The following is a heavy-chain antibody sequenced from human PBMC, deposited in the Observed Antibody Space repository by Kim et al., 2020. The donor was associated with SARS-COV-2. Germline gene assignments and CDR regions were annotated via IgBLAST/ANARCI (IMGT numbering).Heavy chain of an antibody. CDR3: ATSRLAVAGTTFDY. V-gene: IGHV1-24*01. CDR2: FDPEDGET. Sequence: ASVKVSCKVSGYTLTELSMHWVRQAPGKGLEWMGGFDPEDGETIYAQKFQGRVTMTEDTSTDTAYMELSSLRSEDTAVYYCATSRLAVAGTTFDYWGQGTLVTVSS. J-gene: IGHJ4*02. D-gene: IGHD6-19*01. CDR1: GYTLTELS.